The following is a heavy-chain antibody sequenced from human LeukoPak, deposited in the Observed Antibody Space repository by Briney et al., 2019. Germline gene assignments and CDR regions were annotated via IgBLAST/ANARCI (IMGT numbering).Heavy chain of an antibody. D-gene: IGHD5-12*01. J-gene: IGHJ4*02. V-gene: IGHV4-4*02. CDR1: GASISSNNW. CDR3: GRIGFSGYGTVDY. Sequence: SETLSLTCAVSGASISSNNWWSWVRQPPGKGLEWIGEIHLGGRTNHNPSLKSRVTISLDKPNNQFSLELTSVTAADTAVYYCGRIGFSGYGTVDYWGQGTLVTVSS. CDR2: IHLGGRT.